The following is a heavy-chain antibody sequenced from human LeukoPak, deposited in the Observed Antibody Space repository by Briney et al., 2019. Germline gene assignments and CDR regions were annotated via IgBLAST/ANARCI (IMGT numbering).Heavy chain of an antibody. V-gene: IGHV3-48*01. J-gene: IGHJ4*02. Sequence: PGGSLTLSCAASGFTFSIYSMNWVRQPPGKGREWISYISMVSSTVYSAASVKGRFTISRDNAKNSLYLQMNSLRAEDTAVYFCARDKTYSDFWLWGQGALGSVSS. CDR3: ARDKTYSDFWL. CDR1: GFTFSIYS. D-gene: IGHD3-3*01. CDR2: ISMVSSTV.